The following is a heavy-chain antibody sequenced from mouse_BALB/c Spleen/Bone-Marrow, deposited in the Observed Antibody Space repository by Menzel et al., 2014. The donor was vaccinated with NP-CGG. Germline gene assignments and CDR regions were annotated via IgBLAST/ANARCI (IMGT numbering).Heavy chain of an antibody. CDR2: IYPGNVNT. CDR3: ARFYYGSSYAMDY. J-gene: IGHJ4*01. D-gene: IGHD1-1*01. CDR1: GYTSTSYY. V-gene: IGHV1S56*01. Sequence: QVQLQQSGPELVKPGASVRISCKASGYTSTSYYIHWVKQRPGQGLEWIGWIYPGNVNTKYNEKFKGKATLTADKSSSTAYMQLSSLTSEDSAVYFCARFYYGSSYAMDYWGQGTSVTVSS.